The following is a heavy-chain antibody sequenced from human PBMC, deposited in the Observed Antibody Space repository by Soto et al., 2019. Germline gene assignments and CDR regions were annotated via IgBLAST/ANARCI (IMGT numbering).Heavy chain of an antibody. V-gene: IGHV4-59*01. Sequence: ETLSLTCTVSGGSTNGYYWTWLRQPPGKGLEWIGYIYYTGSTNYNPSLKSRVTMSVDTSKNQFSLKLSSVTAADTAVYYCARVMSGGSLNYWGQGTLVTVSS. D-gene: IGHD2-15*01. CDR3: ARVMSGGSLNY. J-gene: IGHJ4*02. CDR2: IYYTGST. CDR1: GGSTNGYY.